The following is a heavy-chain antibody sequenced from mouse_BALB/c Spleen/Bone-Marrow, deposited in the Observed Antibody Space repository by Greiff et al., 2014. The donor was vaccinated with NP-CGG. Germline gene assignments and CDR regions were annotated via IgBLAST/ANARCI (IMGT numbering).Heavy chain of an antibody. CDR3: AGPFDY. CDR1: GYTFTSYW. V-gene: IGHV1S81*02. J-gene: IGHJ2*01. Sequence: QVQLQQPGAELVKPGASVKLSCKASGYTFTSYWMHWVKQRPGQGLEWIGEINPSNGRTNYNEKFKSKATLTVDKSSNTAYMQLSSLTSEDSAVYYCAGPFDYWGQGTTLTVSS. CDR2: INPSNGRT.